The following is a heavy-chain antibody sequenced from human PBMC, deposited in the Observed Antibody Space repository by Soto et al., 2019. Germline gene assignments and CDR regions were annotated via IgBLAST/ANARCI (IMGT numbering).Heavy chain of an antibody. CDR3: ARTGSARTSFGAFDI. D-gene: IGHD3-3*01. Sequence: ASVKVSCKASGYTFTVYYMHWVRQAPGQGLEWMGWINPNSGGTNYAQKFQGWVTMTRDTSISTAYMELSRLRSDDTAVYYCARTGSARTSFGAFDIWGQGTMVTVSS. CDR2: INPNSGGT. CDR1: GYTFTVYY. J-gene: IGHJ3*02. V-gene: IGHV1-2*04.